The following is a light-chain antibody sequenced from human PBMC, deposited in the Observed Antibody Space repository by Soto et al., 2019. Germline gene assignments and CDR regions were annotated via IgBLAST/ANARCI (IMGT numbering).Light chain of an antibody. Sequence: EIVMTQSPATLSVSPGDRATLSCRASESVTSSLAWYQQKPGQPPRLLIYAASTRATDVPARFSGGGSETEFTLTISSLQPGDFATYYCQQTYSAPPYTFGQGTKLEIK. CDR2: AAS. J-gene: IGKJ2*01. V-gene: IGKV3-15*01. CDR1: ESVTSS. CDR3: QQTYSAPPYT.